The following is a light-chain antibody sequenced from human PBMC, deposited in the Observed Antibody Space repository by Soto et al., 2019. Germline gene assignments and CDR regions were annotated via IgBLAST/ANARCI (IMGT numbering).Light chain of an antibody. CDR3: SSYTSSSTFYV. V-gene: IGLV2-14*01. CDR1: SSDVGVYNY. J-gene: IGLJ1*01. CDR2: EVS. Sequence: QSALTQPASVSGSPGQSITISCTGTSSDVGVYNYVSWYQQHPGKAPQLMIYEVSNRPSGVSNRFSGSKSGNTASLTISGLQAEDEADYYCSSYTSSSTFYVFGTGTKVTVL.